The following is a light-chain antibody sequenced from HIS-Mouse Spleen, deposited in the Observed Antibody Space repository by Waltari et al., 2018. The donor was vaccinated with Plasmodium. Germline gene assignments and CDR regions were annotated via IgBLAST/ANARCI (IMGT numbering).Light chain of an antibody. CDR2: DVS. V-gene: IGLV2-11*01. CDR3: CSYAGSYTFV. J-gene: IGLJ1*01. CDR1: SSAVGGYNY. Sequence: QSALTQPRSVSGSPGQSVTISCTGTSSAVGGYNYVSWYQQHPGKAPKLMIYDVSKRPSGAPDRFSGSKSGNTASLTISGLQAEDEADYYCCSYAGSYTFVFGTGTKVTVL.